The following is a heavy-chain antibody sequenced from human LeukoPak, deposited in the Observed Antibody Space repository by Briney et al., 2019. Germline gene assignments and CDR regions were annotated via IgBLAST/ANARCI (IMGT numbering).Heavy chain of an antibody. J-gene: IGHJ4*02. CDR2: IYSGGST. Sequence: PGGSLRLSCVASGLTLSSNYMGWVRQAPGKGLEWVSVIYSGGSTYSAESVKGRFTISRDNLKNTLYLQMNNLRAEDTAVYYCAREAGYCSSTSCYDYFDYWGQGTLVTVSS. CDR3: AREAGYCSSTSCYDYFDY. V-gene: IGHV3-53*01. CDR1: GLTLSSNY. D-gene: IGHD2-2*01.